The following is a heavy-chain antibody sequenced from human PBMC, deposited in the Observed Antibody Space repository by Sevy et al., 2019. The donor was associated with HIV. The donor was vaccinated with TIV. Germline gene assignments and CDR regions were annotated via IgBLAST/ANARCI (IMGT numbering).Heavy chain of an antibody. CDR1: GFTFSSYG. Sequence: GGSLRLSCAASGFTFSSYGMSWVRQAPGKGLDWVSGIGSSGGTTYYADSVKGRFTISRDNSKNTLYLQMNSLRAEDTAVYYCAKIISSAWSYVDYWGQGTLVTVSS. J-gene: IGHJ4*02. CDR2: IGSSGGTT. D-gene: IGHD6-19*01. V-gene: IGHV3-23*01. CDR3: AKIISSAWSYVDY.